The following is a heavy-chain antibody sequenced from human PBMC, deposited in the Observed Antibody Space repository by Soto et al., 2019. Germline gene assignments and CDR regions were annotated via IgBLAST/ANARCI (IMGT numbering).Heavy chain of an antibody. V-gene: IGHV4-4*02. J-gene: IGHJ4*02. CDR2: IYHSGMA. Sequence: VQLRQSGSGLVKPSGTLSLTCFVSGTSISSTFWWTWVRQAPGKGLEWIGEIYHSGMAKYNPSRKSRVTISVDKSSHQFSPTLTSVTAADTAMYYCATLPPRIVVVLSPFPSWGQGTPVTVSS. CDR1: GTSISSTFW. D-gene: IGHD2-15*01. CDR3: ATLPPRIVVVLSPFPS.